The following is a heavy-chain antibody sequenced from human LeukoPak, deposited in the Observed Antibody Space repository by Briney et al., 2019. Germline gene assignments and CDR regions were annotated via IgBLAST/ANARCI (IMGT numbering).Heavy chain of an antibody. J-gene: IGHJ1*01. D-gene: IGHD3-22*01. CDR1: RFTFNDYG. Sequence: NPGGSLRLSCAASRFTFNDYGMSWVRQTPGKGLEWVSSISGSGTTTYYADSVKGRFTISRDNSKNTLYLQMNSLRAEDTAVYYCAKGGMIGKHWGQGTLVTVSS. CDR3: AKGGMIGKH. CDR2: ISGSGTTT. V-gene: IGHV3-23*01.